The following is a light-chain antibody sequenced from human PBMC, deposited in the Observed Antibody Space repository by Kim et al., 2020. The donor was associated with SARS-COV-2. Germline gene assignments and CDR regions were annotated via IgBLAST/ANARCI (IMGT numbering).Light chain of an antibody. CDR1: EGIATN. CDR2: FAV. J-gene: IGKJ4*01. V-gene: IGKV3-15*01. CDR3: QQYNRWPT. Sequence: SVSPGERATLSCRASEGIATNLAWYQAKPGQPPGLLIYFAVTRATGVPARFSGSGSGTDFTLTISSLQSEDFAVYYCQQYNRWPTFGGGTKVDIK.